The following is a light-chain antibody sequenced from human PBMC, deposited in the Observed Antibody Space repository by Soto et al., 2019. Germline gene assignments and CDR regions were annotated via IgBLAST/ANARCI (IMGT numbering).Light chain of an antibody. Sequence: QSALTQPPSPSGSPGQSVTISCTGTSSDVGGYNYVSWYQQHPGKAPKLMISEVSKRPSGVPDRFSGSKSGNTGSLTVSGLQAEDEADYYCSSFAGNNNLVFGGGTKLTVL. CDR2: EVS. CDR3: SSFAGNNNLV. CDR1: SSDVGGYNY. V-gene: IGLV2-8*01. J-gene: IGLJ2*01.